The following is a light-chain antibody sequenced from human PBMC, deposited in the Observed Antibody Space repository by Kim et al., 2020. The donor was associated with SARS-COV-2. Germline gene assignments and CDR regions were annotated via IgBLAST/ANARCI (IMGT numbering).Light chain of an antibody. J-gene: IGLJ1*01. Sequence: QSALTQPASVSGSPGQSITISCTGTSSDVGGYNYVSWYQQHPGKAPKLMIYDVSKRPSGVSNRFSGSKSGNTVSLTISGLQAEDEADYYCSSYTSSSTPLVFGTGTKVTVL. V-gene: IGLV2-14*01. CDR1: SSDVGGYNY. CDR3: SSYTSSSTPLV. CDR2: DVS.